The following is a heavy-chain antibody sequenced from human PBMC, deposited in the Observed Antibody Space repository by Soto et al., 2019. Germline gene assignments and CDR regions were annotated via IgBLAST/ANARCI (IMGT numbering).Heavy chain of an antibody. CDR2: ISSSSSYI. V-gene: IGHV3-21*01. D-gene: IGHD5-18*01. J-gene: IGHJ6*02. Sequence: GGALSLSCAASGFTFSSYSMNWVRQAPGKGLEWVSSISSSSSYIYYADSVKGRFTISRDSAKNSLYLQMNSLRAEDTAVYYCARGIQLWPGYYYYGMDVWGQGTTVTVSS. CDR3: ARGIQLWPGYYYYGMDV. CDR1: GFTFSSYS.